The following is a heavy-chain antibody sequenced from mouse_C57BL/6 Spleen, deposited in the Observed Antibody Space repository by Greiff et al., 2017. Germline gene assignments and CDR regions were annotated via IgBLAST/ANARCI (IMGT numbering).Heavy chain of an antibody. CDR3: ARGSNYEALDY. CDR2: NNPSSGYT. J-gene: IGHJ4*01. D-gene: IGHD2-5*01. CDR1: GYTFTSYT. V-gene: IGHV1-4*01. Sequence: VQLQQSGAELARPGASVKMSCKASGYTFTSYTMHWVKQRPGQGLEWIGYNNPSSGYTKYNQKFKDKATLTADKSSSTAYMQLSSLTSEDSAVYCCARGSNYEALDYWGQGTSVTVSS.